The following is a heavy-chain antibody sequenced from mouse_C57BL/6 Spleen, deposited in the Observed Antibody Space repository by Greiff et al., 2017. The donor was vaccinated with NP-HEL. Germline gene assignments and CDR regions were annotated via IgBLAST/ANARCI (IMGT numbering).Heavy chain of an antibody. Sequence: VQLQQSGPELVKPGASVKMSCKASGYTFTDYNMHWVKQSHGKSLEWIGYINPNNGGTSYNQKFKGKATLTVNKSSSTAYMEIRSLTSEDSAVYYCARSGTVSYYFDYWGQGTTLTVSS. V-gene: IGHV1-22*01. CDR3: ARSGTVSYYFDY. CDR1: GYTFTDYN. D-gene: IGHD4-1*01. J-gene: IGHJ2*01. CDR2: INPNNGGT.